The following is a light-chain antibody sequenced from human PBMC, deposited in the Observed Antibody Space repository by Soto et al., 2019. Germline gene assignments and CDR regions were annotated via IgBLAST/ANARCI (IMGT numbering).Light chain of an antibody. V-gene: IGKV3-15*01. CDR1: QSVSSD. CDR3: PQSNTWPRP. CDR2: VAA. Sequence: EIVMTQPPATLSVSPGERATLSCRAIQSVSSDLAWYHQKPGQAPRLLIDVAATRTTGIAVRLSGSGSGTDFTLTINILQSEDFAVYYCPQSNTWPRPFGQGTKVDIK. J-gene: IGKJ1*01.